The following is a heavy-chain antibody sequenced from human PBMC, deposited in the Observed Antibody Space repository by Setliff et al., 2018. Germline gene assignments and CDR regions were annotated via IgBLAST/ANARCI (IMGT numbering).Heavy chain of an antibody. Sequence: GGSLRLSCAASGFTFSTYRMHWVRQAPGKGLEWVAVIWDDGGKKYHADSVKGRFTISRDNANNSLYLQMNSLRADDTAVYYCVRGPRSGIYTGLDWDFDSWGQGTLVTVSS. CDR3: VRGPRSGIYTGLDWDFDS. CDR2: IWDDGGKK. V-gene: IGHV3-33*08. J-gene: IGHJ4*02. D-gene: IGHD2-21*01. CDR1: GFTFSTYR.